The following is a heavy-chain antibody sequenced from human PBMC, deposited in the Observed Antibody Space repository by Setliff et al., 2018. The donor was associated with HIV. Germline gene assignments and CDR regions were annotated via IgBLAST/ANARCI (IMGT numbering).Heavy chain of an antibody. J-gene: IGHJ2*01. D-gene: IGHD3-16*01. CDR1: GFTFSNYG. CDR2: IWYDGTNK. V-gene: IGHV3-33*08. CDR3: AREELSAFSYGDRYWYFSL. Sequence: GGSLRLSCEASGFTFSNYGMHWVRQAPGEGLEWVAVIWYDGTNKYYGDSVKGRFTISRDNSKNTLYLEMASLRVEDTAVYSCAREELSAFSYGDRYWYFSLWGRGTRVTVSS.